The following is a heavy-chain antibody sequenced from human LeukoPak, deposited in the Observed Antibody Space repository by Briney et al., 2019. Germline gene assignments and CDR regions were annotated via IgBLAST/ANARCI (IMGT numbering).Heavy chain of an antibody. V-gene: IGHV3-9*01. D-gene: IGHD3-3*01. CDR1: GFTFDDYA. Sequence: PGRSLRLSCAASGFTFDDYAMHWVRQAPGKGLECVSGICWNSGSIGYADSVKGRFTISRDNAKNSLYLQMNSLRAEDTAMYYCAKVGAVLRFLEWLSEYDWYFDLWGRNTLVTVSS. CDR3: AKVGAVLRFLEWLSEYDWYFDL. CDR2: ICWNSGSI. J-gene: IGHJ2*01.